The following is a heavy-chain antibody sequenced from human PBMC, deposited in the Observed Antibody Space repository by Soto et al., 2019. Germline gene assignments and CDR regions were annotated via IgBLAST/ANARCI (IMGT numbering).Heavy chain of an antibody. J-gene: IGHJ4*02. V-gene: IGHV3-15*07. D-gene: IGHD3-16*02. Sequence: EVQLVESGGGLVKPGGSLRLSCAASGFTFSNAWMNWVRQAPGKGLEWVGRIKSKTDGGPTDYAAPVKGRFTISRHHSNNTLYLQMNSLKTADPAVYYCPPLLLDPVYLDYSGQGTLVTVSS. CDR2: IKSKTDGGPT. CDR3: PPLLLDPVYLDY. CDR1: GFTFSNAW.